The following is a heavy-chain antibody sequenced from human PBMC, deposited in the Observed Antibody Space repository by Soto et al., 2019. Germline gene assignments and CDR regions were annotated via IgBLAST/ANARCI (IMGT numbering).Heavy chain of an antibody. CDR3: ARDDSSGYPDY. J-gene: IGHJ4*02. CDR2: ISSSSNYI. CDR1: GFTFSTYS. V-gene: IGHV3-21*01. D-gene: IGHD3-22*01. Sequence: PGGSLRLSCAASGFTFSTYSMNWVRQAPGKGLQWVSSISSSSNYIYYADSLKGRFTISRDNAKNSLHLQMNSLRADDTAVYYCARDDSSGYPDYWGQGTLVTVSS.